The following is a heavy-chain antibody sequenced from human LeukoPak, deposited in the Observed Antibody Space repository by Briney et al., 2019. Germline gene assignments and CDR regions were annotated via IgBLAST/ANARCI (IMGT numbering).Heavy chain of an antibody. Sequence: GGSLRLSCAASGFTFSNHAMSWVRQAPGKGLEWVSRIGAGGGNTYHADSVKGRFTISRDNSKNTLYLQMNSLRAEDTALYYCAKASGSGYGKDYFDYWGQGTLVTVSS. D-gene: IGHD1-26*01. J-gene: IGHJ4*02. CDR2: IGAGGGNT. CDR3: AKASGSGYGKDYFDY. V-gene: IGHV3-23*01. CDR1: GFTFSNHA.